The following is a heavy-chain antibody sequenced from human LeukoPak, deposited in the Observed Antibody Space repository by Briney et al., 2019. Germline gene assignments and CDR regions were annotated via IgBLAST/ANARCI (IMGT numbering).Heavy chain of an antibody. CDR1: GFTFSSYG. Sequence: PGGSLRLSCAASGFTFSSYGMSRVRQAPGKGLEWVSAISGSGGSTYYADSVKGRFTISRDNSKNTLYLQMNSLRAEDTAVYYCAKGYGVRSSSWYFKGPLNYWHYYYMDVWGKGTTVTISS. D-gene: IGHD6-13*01. V-gene: IGHV3-23*01. CDR3: AKGYGVRSSSWYFKGPLNYWHYYYMDV. CDR2: ISGSGGST. J-gene: IGHJ6*03.